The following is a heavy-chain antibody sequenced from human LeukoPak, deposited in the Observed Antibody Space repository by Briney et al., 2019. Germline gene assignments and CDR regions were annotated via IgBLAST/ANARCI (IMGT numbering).Heavy chain of an antibody. V-gene: IGHV1-18*01. CDR1: GYTFTSYG. J-gene: IGHJ3*02. Sequence: GALVKVSCKASGYTFTSYGISWVRQAPGQGLEWMGWINAYNGDTNYAQKLQGRVTMTTDTSTSTAYMELRSLRSDDTAVYYCVRVAVAGTVGAFDIWGQGTMVTVSS. D-gene: IGHD6-19*01. CDR3: VRVAVAGTVGAFDI. CDR2: INAYNGDT.